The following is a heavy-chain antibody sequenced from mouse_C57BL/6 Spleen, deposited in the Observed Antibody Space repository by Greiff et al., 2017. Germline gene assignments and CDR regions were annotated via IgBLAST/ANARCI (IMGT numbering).Heavy chain of an antibody. V-gene: IGHV1-64*01. D-gene: IGHD1-1*02. J-gene: IGHJ2*01. Sequence: PGQGLEWIGMIHPNSGSTNYNEKFKSKATLTVDKSSSTAYMQLSSLTSEDSAVYYCARSPPRGGVPYYFDYWGQGTTLTVSS. CDR3: ARSPPRGGVPYYFDY. CDR2: IHPNSGST.